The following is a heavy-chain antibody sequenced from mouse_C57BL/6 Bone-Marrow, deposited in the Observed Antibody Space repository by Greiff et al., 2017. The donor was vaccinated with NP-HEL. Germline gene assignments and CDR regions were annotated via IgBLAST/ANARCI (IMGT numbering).Heavy chain of an antibody. CDR2: IYPGSGST. D-gene: IGHD1-1*01. Sequence: QVQLKQPGAELVKPGASVKMSCKASGYTFTSYWITWVKQRPGQGLEWIGDIYPGSGSTNYNEKFKSKATLTVDKSSSTAYMQLSSLTSEDSAVYYCARELRDDWGQGTTLTVSS. J-gene: IGHJ2*01. CDR1: GYTFTSYW. V-gene: IGHV1-55*01. CDR3: ARELRDD.